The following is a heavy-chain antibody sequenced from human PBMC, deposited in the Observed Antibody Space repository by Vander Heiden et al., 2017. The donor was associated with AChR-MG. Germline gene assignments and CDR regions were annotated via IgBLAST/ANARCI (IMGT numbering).Heavy chain of an antibody. CDR2: INPSGGST. Sequence: QVQLVQSGAEVKKPGASVKVSCKASGYTFTSYYMHWVRQAPGQGLEWMGIINPSGGSTSYAQKFQGRVTMTRDTSTSTVYMELSSLRSEDTAVYYCARDRSGSVAMIVVVDHFDYWGQGTLVTVSS. CDR1: GYTFTSYY. J-gene: IGHJ4*02. CDR3: ARDRSGSVAMIVVVDHFDY. V-gene: IGHV1-46*01. D-gene: IGHD3-22*01.